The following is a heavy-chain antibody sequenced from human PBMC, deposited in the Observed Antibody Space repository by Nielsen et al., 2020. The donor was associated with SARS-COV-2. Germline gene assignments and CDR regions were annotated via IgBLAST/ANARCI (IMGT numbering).Heavy chain of an antibody. V-gene: IGHV4-59*08. CDR2: IYYSGST. CDR1: GGSISSYY. CDR3: ARYRNHCSGGSCYLDAFDI. J-gene: IGHJ3*02. D-gene: IGHD2-15*01. Sequence: GSLRLSCTVSGGSISSYYWSWIRQPPGKGLEWIGYIYYSGSTNYNPSLKSRVTISVDTSKNQFSLKLSSVTAADTAVYYCARYRNHCSGGSCYLDAFDIWGQGTMVTVSS.